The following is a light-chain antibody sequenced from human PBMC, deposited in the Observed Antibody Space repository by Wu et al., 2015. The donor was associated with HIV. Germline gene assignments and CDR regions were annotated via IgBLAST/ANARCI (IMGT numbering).Light chain of an antibody. Sequence: EIVMTQSPATLAVSPGERATLSCRASQNISSNLAWYQQRPGQTPRLLFYGASSRATGIPARFSGSGSGTEFTLTISSMQSEDFAVYYCQQYDNWPPWTFGQGTKVEI. CDR2: GAS. CDR1: QNISSN. J-gene: IGKJ1*01. V-gene: IGKV3-15*01. CDR3: QQYDNWPPWT.